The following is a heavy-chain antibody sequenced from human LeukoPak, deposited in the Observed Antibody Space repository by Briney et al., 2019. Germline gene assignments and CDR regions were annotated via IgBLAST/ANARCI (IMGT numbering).Heavy chain of an antibody. J-gene: IGHJ4*03. CDR1: WGSFSAYY. Sequence: PSETLSPTRAVYWGSFSAYYWGWIRQSPGEGLEWIAEINHRRDTNYNPSVKSRVSISVDTSKNQFSLKVTSLTAADTAVYYCARGPTISETGYFDYWGQGTLVTVSS. V-gene: IGHV4-34*01. CDR2: INHRRDT. CDR3: ARGPTISETGYFDY. D-gene: IGHD1-1*01.